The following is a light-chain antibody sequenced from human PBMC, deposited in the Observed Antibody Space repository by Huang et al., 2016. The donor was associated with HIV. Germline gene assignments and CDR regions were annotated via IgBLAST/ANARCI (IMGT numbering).Light chain of an antibody. V-gene: IGKV3-15*01. J-gene: IGKJ4*01. CDR1: QNIGTN. CDR2: GAS. CDR3: QHYNNWPPLT. Sequence: IVLTQAPVTLSVSPGEGAILSCRASQNIGTNLAWYQQRPGQAPRLLIYGASTRATGVPDRCSGSGSGTEFTLTLSSLQSEDFAVYYCQHYNNWPPLTFGGGTKVDI.